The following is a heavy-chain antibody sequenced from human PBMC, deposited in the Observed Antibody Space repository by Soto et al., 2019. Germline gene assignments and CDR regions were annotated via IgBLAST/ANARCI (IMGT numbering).Heavy chain of an antibody. J-gene: IGHJ4*02. Sequence: PSETLSLTCTVSGGSISSYYWSWIRQPPGKGLEWIGYIYYSGSTNYNPSLKSRVTISVDTSKNQFSLKLSSVTAADTAVYYCARGYGSGSYKSFDYWGQGTLVTVSS. D-gene: IGHD3-10*01. V-gene: IGHV4-59*01. CDR1: GGSISSYY. CDR3: ARGYGSGSYKSFDY. CDR2: IYYSGST.